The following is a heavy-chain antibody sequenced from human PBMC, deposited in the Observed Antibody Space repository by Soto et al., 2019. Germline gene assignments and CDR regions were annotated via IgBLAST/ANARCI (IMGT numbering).Heavy chain of an antibody. Sequence: GGSLRLSCAASGFTFSSYAMSWVRQAPGKRLEWVSAISGSGGSTYYADSVKGRFTISRDNSKNTLYLQMNSLRAEDTAVYYCAKGPPSVTTYYYYGMDVWAKGPRSPSP. D-gene: IGHD4-4*01. V-gene: IGHV3-23*01. CDR1: GFTFSSYA. CDR2: ISGSGGST. J-gene: IGHJ6*02. CDR3: AKGPPSVTTYYYYGMDV.